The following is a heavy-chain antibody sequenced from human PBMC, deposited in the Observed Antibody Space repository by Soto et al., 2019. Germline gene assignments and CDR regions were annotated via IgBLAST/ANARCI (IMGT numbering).Heavy chain of an antibody. CDR2: ISAYNGNT. CDR3: ARASPYDFWSEPRPPVGYYYGMDV. D-gene: IGHD3-3*01. J-gene: IGHJ6*02. V-gene: IGHV1-18*01. CDR1: GYTFTSYG. Sequence: ASVKVSCKASGYTFTSYGISWVRQAPGQGLEWMGWISAYNGNTNYEQKLQGRVTMTTDTSTSTAYMELRSLRSDDTAVYYCARASPYDFWSEPRPPVGYYYGMDVWGQGTTVTVSS.